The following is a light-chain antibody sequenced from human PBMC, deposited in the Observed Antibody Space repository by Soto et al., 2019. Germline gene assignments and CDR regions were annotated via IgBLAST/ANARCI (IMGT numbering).Light chain of an antibody. CDR3: SSYTSGSTFYV. Sequence: LTQPASVSGSPGQSITISCTGTISDVGGYNYVSWYQQHPGKAPKLMIYEVGNRPSGVSNRFSGSKSGNTASLTISGLQAEDEADYYCSSYTSGSTFYVFGTGTKVTVL. J-gene: IGLJ1*01. CDR1: ISDVGGYNY. V-gene: IGLV2-14*01. CDR2: EVG.